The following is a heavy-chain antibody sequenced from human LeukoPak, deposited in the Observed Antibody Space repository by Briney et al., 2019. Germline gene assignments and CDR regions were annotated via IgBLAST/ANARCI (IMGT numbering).Heavy chain of an antibody. J-gene: IGHJ4*02. Sequence: PGGSLRLSCAASGFTFSSYSMNWVRQAPGKGLEWVSSISSSSSYIYYADSVKGRFTISRDNAKNSLYLQMNSLRDADTAVNYRTRIPPNYYDSCSPNDNYWRQGTLATVSS. CDR1: GFTFSSYS. V-gene: IGHV3-21*01. CDR3: TRIPPNYYDSCSPNDNY. D-gene: IGHD3-22*01. CDR2: ISSSSSYI.